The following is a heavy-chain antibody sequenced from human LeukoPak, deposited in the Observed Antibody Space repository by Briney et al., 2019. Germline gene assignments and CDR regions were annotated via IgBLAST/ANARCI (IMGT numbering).Heavy chain of an antibody. Sequence: SETLSLTCTVSGGXISSYYWSWIRQPAGKGLEWIGRIYASGNTNYNPSLKSRVTMSVDTSKNLFALKLSSVTAADTAVYYCARQGVATAIDYWGQGTLVTVSS. J-gene: IGHJ4*02. D-gene: IGHD2-21*02. CDR1: GGXISSYY. V-gene: IGHV4-4*07. CDR3: ARQGVATAIDY. CDR2: IYASGNT.